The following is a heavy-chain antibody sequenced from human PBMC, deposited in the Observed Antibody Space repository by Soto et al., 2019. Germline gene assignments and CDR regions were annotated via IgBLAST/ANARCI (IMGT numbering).Heavy chain of an antibody. CDR1: GGSISSYY. J-gene: IGHJ4*02. V-gene: IGHV4-59*01. CDR3: ARLDSSGYYYFDY. D-gene: IGHD3-22*01. Sequence: SGTLSLTCTVSGGSISSYYWSWIRQPPGKGLEWIGYIYYSGSINYNPSLKSRVTISVVTSKNQFSLKLSSVTSADTAVYYCARLDSSGYYYFDYWGQGTLVTVSS. CDR2: IYYSGSI.